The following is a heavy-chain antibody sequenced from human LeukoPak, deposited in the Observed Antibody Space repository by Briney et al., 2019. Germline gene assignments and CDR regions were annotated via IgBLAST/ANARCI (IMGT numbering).Heavy chain of an antibody. Sequence: SESIRVVAEASKKRLEWVSAISGSGGSTYYADSVKGRFTISRDNSKNTLYLQMNSLRAEDTAVYYCAKTMVKVVALDYWGQGTLVTVSS. J-gene: IGHJ4*02. CDR2: ISGSGGST. CDR1: SES. CDR3: AKTMVKVVALDY. D-gene: IGHD3-22*01. V-gene: IGHV3-23*01.